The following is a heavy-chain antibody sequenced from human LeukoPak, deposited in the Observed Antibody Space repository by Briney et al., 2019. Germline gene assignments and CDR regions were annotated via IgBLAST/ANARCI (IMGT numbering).Heavy chain of an antibody. CDR1: VGSMSTYY. CDR2: IYDSLST. J-gene: IGHJ4*02. Sequence: PSETLSLTCTVSVGSMSTYYWSWMRQPPGKGLEWIGYIYDSLSTDYNPSLQSRVTISVDMSKNQFSLKLTSVTAADTAVYYCARRSWYVDYWGQGTLVTVSS. D-gene: IGHD6-13*01. CDR3: ARRSWYVDY. V-gene: IGHV4-59*01.